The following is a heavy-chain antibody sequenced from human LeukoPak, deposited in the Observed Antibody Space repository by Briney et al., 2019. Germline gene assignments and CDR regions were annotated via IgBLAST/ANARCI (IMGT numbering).Heavy chain of an antibody. CDR3: ARGGGSRTAMVDY. CDR1: GYTFTGYY. J-gene: IGHJ4*02. V-gene: IGHV1-2*04. CDR2: INPNSGGT. Sequence: ASVKVSCKASGYTFTGYYMHWVRQAPGQGLKWMGWINPNSGGTNYAQKFQGWVTMTRDTSISTAYMELSRLRSDDTAVYYCARGGGSRTAMVDYWGQGTLVTVSS. D-gene: IGHD5-18*01.